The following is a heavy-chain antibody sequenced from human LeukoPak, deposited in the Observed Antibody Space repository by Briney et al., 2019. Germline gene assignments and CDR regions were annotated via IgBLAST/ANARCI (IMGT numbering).Heavy chain of an antibody. Sequence: GGSLRLSCAASGFTFSSYSMNWVRQAPGKGLEWVSSITGSSSYIYYADSLKGRFTISRDNAKNSLYLQMNSLSAEDTAIYYCARVIRSGWSTDDAFDIWGQGTMVTVSS. V-gene: IGHV3-21*01. CDR3: ARVIRSGWSTDDAFDI. CDR1: GFTFSSYS. J-gene: IGHJ3*02. CDR2: ITGSSSYI. D-gene: IGHD6-19*01.